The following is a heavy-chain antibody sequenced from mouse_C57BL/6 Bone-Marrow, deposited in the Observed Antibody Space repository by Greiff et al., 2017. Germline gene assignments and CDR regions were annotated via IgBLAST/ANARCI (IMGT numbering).Heavy chain of an antibody. CDR2: INPNNGGT. J-gene: IGHJ3*01. Sequence: VQLQQSGPELVKPGASVKISCKASGYTFTDYYMHWVKQSHGKSLEWRGDINPNNGGTSYNQKFKGQATLTVDQSSSTAYMARSSLTSVDSAVYYCAGARLLHLAYWGHGTLVTFSA. CDR1: GYTFTDYY. D-gene: IGHD2-3*01. CDR3: AGARLLHLAY. V-gene: IGHV1-26*01.